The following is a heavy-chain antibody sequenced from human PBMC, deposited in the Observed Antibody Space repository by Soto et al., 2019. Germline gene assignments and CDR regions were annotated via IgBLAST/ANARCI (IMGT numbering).Heavy chain of an antibody. V-gene: IGHV3-23*01. CDR1: GFTFSNYA. J-gene: IGHJ4*02. CDR2: ISGGGGSS. D-gene: IGHD2-15*01. Sequence: EVQLLESGGGLVQPGGSLRLSCAASGFTFSNYAMSWVRQAPGKGLEWVSGISGGGGSSYYADSVKGRFTISRDNSKNTLYLQMNSLRAEDTAVYYCAHDCSVDCHAVFSYWGQGTLVIVSS. CDR3: AHDCSVDCHAVFSY.